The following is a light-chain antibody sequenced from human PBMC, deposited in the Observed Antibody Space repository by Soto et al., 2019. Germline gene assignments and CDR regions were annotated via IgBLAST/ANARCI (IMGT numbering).Light chain of an antibody. CDR3: QQRSNWPWT. CDR1: QSISSY. Sequence: EGVWTQSPSTLSLSVGEIGTLSFMASQSISSYLAWYQQKPGQAPRLLIYDASNRATGIPARFSGSGSGTDFTLTISSLEPEDFAVYYCQQRSNWPWTFGQGTKVDIK. CDR2: DAS. J-gene: IGKJ1*01. V-gene: IGKV3-11*01.